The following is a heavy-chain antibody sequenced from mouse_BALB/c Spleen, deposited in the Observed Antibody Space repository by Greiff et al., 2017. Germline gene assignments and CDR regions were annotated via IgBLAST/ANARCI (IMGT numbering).Heavy chain of an antibody. J-gene: IGHJ4*01. Sequence: VKVVESGPGLVAPSQSLSITCTVSGFSLTDYGVSWIRQPPGKGLEWLGVIWGGGSTYYNSALKSRLSISKDNSKSQVFLKMNSLQTDDTAMYYCAKHAYYGNSYAMDYWGQGTSVTVSS. D-gene: IGHD2-10*01. V-gene: IGHV2-6-5*01. CDR2: IWGGGST. CDR3: AKHAYYGNSYAMDY. CDR1: GFSLTDYG.